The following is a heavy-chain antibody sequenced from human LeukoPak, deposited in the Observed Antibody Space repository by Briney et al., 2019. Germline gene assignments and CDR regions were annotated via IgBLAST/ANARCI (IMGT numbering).Heavy chain of an antibody. Sequence: SETLSLTCTVAGGSVSNGYYYWSWIRQPPGKGLEWIGNMHYSGSTNYNPSLKSRVTISVDTSMNQFSLLLTSPTAADTAVYYCARDSLLRGNGWDYWYFDLWGRGTLVTVSS. J-gene: IGHJ2*01. CDR2: MHYSGST. CDR1: GGSVSNGYYY. V-gene: IGHV4-61*01. D-gene: IGHD6-25*01. CDR3: ARDSLLRGNGWDYWYFDL.